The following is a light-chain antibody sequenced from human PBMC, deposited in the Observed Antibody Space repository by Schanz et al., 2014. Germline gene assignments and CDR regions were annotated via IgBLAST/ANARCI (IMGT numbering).Light chain of an antibody. J-gene: IGKJ1*01. CDR3: QQYGSSMWT. CDR2: GAS. CDR1: QSVRNNY. Sequence: EIVLTQSPGTLSLSPGEGATLSCRASQSVRNNYVSWYQQKPGQAPRLLIYGASTRATGIPARFSGSGSGTDFTLTINRLEPEDFAVYYCQQYGSSMWTFGQGTRVEIK. V-gene: IGKV3-20*01.